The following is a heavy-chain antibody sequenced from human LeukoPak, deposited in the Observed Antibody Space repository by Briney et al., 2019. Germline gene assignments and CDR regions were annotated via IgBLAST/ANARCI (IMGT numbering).Heavy chain of an antibody. V-gene: IGHV3-33*01. CDR1: GFTFSSYG. CDR2: IWYDGSKT. D-gene: IGHD5-24*01. Sequence: GGSLRLSCAASGFTFSSYGLHWVRQAPGKGLEWVAVIWYDGSKTYYADSVKGRFTISKDNPKNTLYLQMNSLRAEDTAVYYCARERGEMATDYWGQGTLVTVSS. CDR3: ARERGEMATDY. J-gene: IGHJ4*02.